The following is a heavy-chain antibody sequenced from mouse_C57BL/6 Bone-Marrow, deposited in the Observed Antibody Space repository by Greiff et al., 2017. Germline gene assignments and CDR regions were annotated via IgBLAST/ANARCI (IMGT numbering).Heavy chain of an antibody. CDR2: ISNGGGST. CDR3: ARQVPFAY. V-gene: IGHV5-12*01. CDR1: GFTFSDYY. Sequence: EVQVVESGGGLVQPGGSLKLSCAASGFTFSDYYMYWVRQTPEKRLEWVAYISNGGGSTYYPDTVKGRFTISRDNAKNTLYLQMSRLKSEDTAMYYCARQVPFAYWGQGTLVTVSA. J-gene: IGHJ3*01.